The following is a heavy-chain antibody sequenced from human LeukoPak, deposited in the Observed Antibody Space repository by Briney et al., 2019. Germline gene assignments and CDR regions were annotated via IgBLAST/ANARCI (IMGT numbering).Heavy chain of an antibody. D-gene: IGHD3-9*01. CDR1: GYSFTSYW. CDR3: ARSASGDIFSLGV. V-gene: IGHV5-51*01. CDR2: IYAGDSDT. Sequence: GESLKISCKGSGYSFTSYWIGWVRQMPGKGLEWMGIIYAGDSDTRYSPPFQGQVTISADKSISTAYLQWSSLKASDAAMYYCARSASGDIFSLGVWGKGTTVTVSS. J-gene: IGHJ6*04.